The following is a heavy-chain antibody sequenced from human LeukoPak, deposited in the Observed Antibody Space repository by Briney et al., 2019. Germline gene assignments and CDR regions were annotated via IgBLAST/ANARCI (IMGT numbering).Heavy chain of an antibody. V-gene: IGHV3-49*04. CDR1: GFTFSNYA. J-gene: IGHJ4*02. D-gene: IGHD2-2*01. CDR2: IRSKAYGGTT. Sequence: GGSLRLSCAASGFTFSNYAMSWVRQAPGKGLEWVGFIRSKAYGGTTEYAASVKGRFTISRDDSKSIAYLQMNSLKTEDTAVYYCTRVHASHFDYWGQGTLVTVSS. CDR3: TRVHASHFDY.